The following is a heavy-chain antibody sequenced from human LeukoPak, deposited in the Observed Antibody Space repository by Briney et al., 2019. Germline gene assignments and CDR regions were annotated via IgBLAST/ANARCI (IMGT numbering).Heavy chain of an antibody. Sequence: GASVKVSCKASGYTFTDYYMHWVRQAPGQGLDWMGWINPYNGGTTYAQKFQDRVTMTRDTSISTAYMELSRLRSDDTAVYYCAGGGRGYGPYWGQGTLVTVSS. J-gene: IGHJ4*02. V-gene: IGHV1-2*02. CDR3: AGGGRGYGPY. CDR2: INPYNGGT. D-gene: IGHD5-18*01. CDR1: GYTFTDYY.